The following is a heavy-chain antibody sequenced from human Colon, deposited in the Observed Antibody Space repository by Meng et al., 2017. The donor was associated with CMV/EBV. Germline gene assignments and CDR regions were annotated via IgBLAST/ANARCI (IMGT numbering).Heavy chain of an antibody. V-gene: IGHV3-23*01. CDR3: AKDGRYCSSASCYIPPGYFYGMDV. CDR2: ISGSGSST. J-gene: IGHJ6*02. Sequence: GESLKISCAASGFTFSSSAMTWVRQAPGKGLEWVSFISGSGSSTDYADSVKGRFTISRDNSKNMLHLQMDNRRAEDTAVYYCAKDGRYCSSASCYIPPGYFYGMDVWGQGTTVTVSS. D-gene: IGHD2-2*02. CDR1: GFTFSSSA.